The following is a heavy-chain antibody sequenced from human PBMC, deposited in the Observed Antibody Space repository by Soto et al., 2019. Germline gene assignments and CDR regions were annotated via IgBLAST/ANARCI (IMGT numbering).Heavy chain of an antibody. CDR3: ARDQIGSGRSGNYYYYGMDV. CDR1: GGSISSGGYY. D-gene: IGHD3-10*01. CDR2: IYYSGST. Sequence: SETLSLTCTVSGGSISSGGYYWSWIRQHPGKGLEWIGYIYYSGSTYYNPSLKSRVTISVDTSKNQFSLKLSSVTAADTAVYYCARDQIGSGRSGNYYYYGMDVWGQGTTVT. J-gene: IGHJ6*02. V-gene: IGHV4-31*03.